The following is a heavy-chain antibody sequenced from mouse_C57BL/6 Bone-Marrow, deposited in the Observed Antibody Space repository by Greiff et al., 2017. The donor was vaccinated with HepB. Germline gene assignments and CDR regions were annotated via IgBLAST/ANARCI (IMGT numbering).Heavy chain of an antibody. Sequence: VQLQQSGPELVKPGASVKISCKASGYSFTGYYMNWVKQSPEKSLEWIGEINPSTGGTTYNQKFKAKATLTVDKSSSTAYMQLKSLTSEDSAVYYCARSIYYGNYVPFAYWGQGTLVTVSA. CDR3: ARSIYYGNYVPFAY. CDR1: GYSFTGYY. CDR2: INPSTGGT. V-gene: IGHV1-42*01. J-gene: IGHJ3*01. D-gene: IGHD2-1*01.